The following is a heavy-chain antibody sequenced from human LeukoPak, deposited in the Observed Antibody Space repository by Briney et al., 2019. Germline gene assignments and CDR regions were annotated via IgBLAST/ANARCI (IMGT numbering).Heavy chain of an antibody. V-gene: IGHV3-15*01. J-gene: IGHJ4*02. CDR3: TTDVNY. CDR2: VKSRADGGTT. CDR1: GFTFDNAS. Sequence: PGGSLRLSCAASGFTFDNASMSWVRQAPGRGLEWVGRVKSRADGGTTDYAAPVKGRFTISTDDSKNTLYLHMNSLKTEDTAVYYCTTDVNYWGQGTLVTVSS.